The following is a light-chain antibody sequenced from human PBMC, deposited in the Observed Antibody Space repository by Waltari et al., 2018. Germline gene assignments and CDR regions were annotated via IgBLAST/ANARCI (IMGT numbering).Light chain of an antibody. CDR2: SNN. V-gene: IGLV1-44*01. CDR3: AAWDDSLNGVV. Sequence: QSVLTQPPSASGTPGQRVTISCSGSSSNIGSNTVIWYQQLPGTAPKLPIYSNNQRPPGVPDRLSGSRSGTSASLAITGLQSEDEADYYCAAWDDSLNGVVFGGGTKLTVL. CDR1: SSNIGSNT. J-gene: IGLJ2*01.